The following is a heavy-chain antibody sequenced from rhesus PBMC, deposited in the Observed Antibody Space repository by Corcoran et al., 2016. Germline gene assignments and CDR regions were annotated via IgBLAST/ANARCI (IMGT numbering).Heavy chain of an antibody. Sequence: QVQLQESGPGLLKPSDTLSLTCAVSGGSISGGYGWGWIRQPPGKGLVWIGRIYSSNGNTFYNPTHKSRVTISTDTSQNQFSLNLSSVTAADTAVYYCAREIPREWLLLLSDAFDFWGQGLRVTVSS. D-gene: IGHD2-33*01. CDR1: GGSISGGYG. V-gene: IGHV4S7*01. CDR3: AREIPREWLLLLSDAFDF. CDR2: IYSSNGNT. J-gene: IGHJ3*01.